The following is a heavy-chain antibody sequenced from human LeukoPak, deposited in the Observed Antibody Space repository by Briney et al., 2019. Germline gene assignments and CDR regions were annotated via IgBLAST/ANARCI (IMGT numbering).Heavy chain of an antibody. CDR3: ARGLRPWWAVTSVRVWFDP. J-gene: IGHJ5*02. Sequence: SETLSLTCAVYGGSFSDYYWSWIRQPPGEGLEWIGEVSHSGSTTYNPSLKSRVTISVDTSKKQFSLTLSSVTAADTAVYYCARGLRPWWAVTSVRVWFDPWGQGILVTVSS. CDR2: VSHSGST. D-gene: IGHD4-17*01. CDR1: GGSFSDYY. V-gene: IGHV4-34*01.